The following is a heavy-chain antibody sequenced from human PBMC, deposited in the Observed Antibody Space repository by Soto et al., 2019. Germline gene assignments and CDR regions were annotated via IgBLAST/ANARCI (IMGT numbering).Heavy chain of an antibody. J-gene: IGHJ6*02. CDR2: ISSIDSTI. D-gene: IGHD1-26*01. CDR1: RFTFSDSY. V-gene: IGHV3-11*01. Sequence: QVQLVESGGGLVKPGGSLRLSCAASRFTFSDSYMYWIRQAPGKGLECVSYISSIDSTIYYADSVKGRFTISRDKAKSSLCLQMKRLRAEDTAVYYFARVGVGALYVMAVWGQGPRVTVSS. CDR3: ARVGVGALYVMAV.